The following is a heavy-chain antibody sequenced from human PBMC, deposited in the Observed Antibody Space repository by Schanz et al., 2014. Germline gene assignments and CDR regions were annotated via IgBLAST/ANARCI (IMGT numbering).Heavy chain of an antibody. D-gene: IGHD6-13*01. CDR3: ARDARMAASGRWFDP. CDR2: LSGGRSDV. V-gene: IGHV3-21*01. Sequence: EVQLVESGGGLVKPGGSLRLSCAASGFSFSDYSMSWVRQAPGKGLEWVSSLSGGRSDVFYADSVKGRFTISRDNSKNTLYLQMNSLRVEDTAIYYCARDARMAASGRWFDPWGQGTLVTVSS. J-gene: IGHJ5*02. CDR1: GFSFSDYS.